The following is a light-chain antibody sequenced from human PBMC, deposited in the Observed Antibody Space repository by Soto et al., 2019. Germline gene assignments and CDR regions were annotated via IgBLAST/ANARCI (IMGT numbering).Light chain of an antibody. Sequence: ENVLTQSPGTLSLSPGERATLSCRASQSVGRNYLAWYQQKPGQSPRLLIYDASNRATGIPDRFSGSGSGSDFTLTISRLEPEDFAVYYCQQYATSPLTFGGGTKVQ. J-gene: IGKJ4*01. CDR2: DAS. V-gene: IGKV3-20*01. CDR3: QQYATSPLT. CDR1: QSVGRNY.